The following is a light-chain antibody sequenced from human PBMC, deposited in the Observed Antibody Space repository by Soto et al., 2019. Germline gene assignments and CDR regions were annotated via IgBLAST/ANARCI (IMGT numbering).Light chain of an antibody. CDR1: QGINSY. V-gene: IGKV1-9*01. Sequence: DIQLTQSPSFLSASVGDRVTITCRASQGINSYLAWYQQKPGKAPELLIYAASTLQSGVPSRFSGSGSGTEFTLTISSLQPEDFAAYYCLQLSSYPLTFGGGTKVEVK. CDR3: LQLSSYPLT. J-gene: IGKJ4*01. CDR2: AAS.